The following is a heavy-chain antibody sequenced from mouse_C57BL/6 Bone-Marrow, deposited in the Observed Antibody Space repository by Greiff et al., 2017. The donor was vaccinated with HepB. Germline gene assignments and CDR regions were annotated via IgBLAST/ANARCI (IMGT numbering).Heavy chain of an antibody. CDR3: ARGGRDSSGYFAY. CDR1: GYSITSGYY. CDR2: ISYDGSN. Sequence: EVKLQESGPGLVKPSQSLSLTCSVTGYSITSGYYWNWIRQFPGNKLEWMGYISYDGSNNYNPSLKNRISITRDTSKNQFFLKLNSVTTEDTATYYCARGGRDSSGYFAYWGQGTLVTVSA. J-gene: IGHJ3*01. D-gene: IGHD3-2*02. V-gene: IGHV3-6*01.